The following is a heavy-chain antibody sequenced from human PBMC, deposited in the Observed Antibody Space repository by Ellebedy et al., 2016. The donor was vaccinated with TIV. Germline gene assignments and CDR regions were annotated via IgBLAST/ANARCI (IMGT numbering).Heavy chain of an antibody. Sequence: GESLKISCVGSGFTFSTYAMAWVRQTPGKGLEWVSGTYGGGGTKYYADSVKGRFTISRDNSENTLYLQMNSLRAEDTAIYYCAKDQIGGDGRWVFDIWGQGTMVTVSS. CDR1: GFTFSTYA. J-gene: IGHJ3*02. D-gene: IGHD3-16*01. V-gene: IGHV3-23*01. CDR3: AKDQIGGDGRWVFDI. CDR2: TYGGGGTK.